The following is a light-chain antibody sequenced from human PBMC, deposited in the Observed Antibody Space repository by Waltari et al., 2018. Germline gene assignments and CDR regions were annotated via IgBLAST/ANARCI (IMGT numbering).Light chain of an antibody. J-gene: IGLJ2*01. CDR3: CSYASGSTII. CDR2: EGS. CDR1: SNDVGSYNL. Sequence: QSALTQPASVSGSPGQSITISCTGTSNDVGSYNLVSWYQRHPGKAPEPLIYEGSKRPWGVSKRVAGCKSGNTASLTFSGLQAEDEADYFCCSYASGSTIIFGGGTKLTVL. V-gene: IGLV2-23*01.